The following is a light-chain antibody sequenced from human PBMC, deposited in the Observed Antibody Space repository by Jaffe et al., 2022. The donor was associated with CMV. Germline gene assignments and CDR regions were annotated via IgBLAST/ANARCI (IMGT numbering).Light chain of an antibody. Sequence: SSELTQDPTVSVALGQTVRITCQGDTLRNYYASWYQQKPGQAPLLVISGKNNRPSGIPDRFSGSSSGNTASLTITAAQAEDEADYYCNSRDSSGVVFGGGTSLTVL. V-gene: IGLV3-19*01. CDR1: TLRNYY. CDR3: NSRDSSGVV. CDR2: GKN. J-gene: IGLJ2*01.